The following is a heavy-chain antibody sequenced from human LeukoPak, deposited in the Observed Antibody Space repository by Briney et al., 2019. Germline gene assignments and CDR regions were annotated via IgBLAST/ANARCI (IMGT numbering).Heavy chain of an antibody. V-gene: IGHV1-46*01. J-gene: IGHJ4*02. CDR1: GYTFTSYY. CDR3: ARDHSYYDSSGPLDH. CDR2: INPSGGST. D-gene: IGHD3-22*01. Sequence: ASVKVSCKASGYTFTSYYMHWVRQAPGQGLEWMGIINPSGGSTSYAQKFQGRVTMTRDTSTSTVYMELSSLRSEDTAVYYCARDHSYYDSSGPLDHWGQGTLVTVSS.